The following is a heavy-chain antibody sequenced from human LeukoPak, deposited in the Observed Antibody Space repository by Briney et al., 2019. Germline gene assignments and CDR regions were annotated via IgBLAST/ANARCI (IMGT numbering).Heavy chain of an antibody. V-gene: IGHV1-2*02. CDR2: INPNSGGT. CDR3: ARVAITIFGVVTRGAFDI. CDR1: GYTFTGYY. J-gene: IGHJ3*02. D-gene: IGHD3-3*01. Sequence: ASVKVSCKASGYTFTGYYMHWVRQAPGQGLECMGWINPNSGGTNYAQKFQGRVTMTRDTSISTAYMELSRLRSDDTAVYYCARVAITIFGVVTRGAFDIWGQGTMVTVSS.